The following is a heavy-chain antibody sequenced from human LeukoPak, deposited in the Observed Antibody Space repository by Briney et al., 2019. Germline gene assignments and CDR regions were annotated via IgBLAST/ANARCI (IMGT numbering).Heavy chain of an antibody. CDR1: GGSFSGYY. J-gene: IGHJ4*02. CDR2: INHSGST. CDR3: ARGPMTTVVPFDY. V-gene: IGHV4-34*01. Sequence: SETLSLTCAVYGGSFSGYYWSWIRQPPGKGLEWIGEINHSGSTNYNPSPKSRVTISVDTSKNQFSLKLSSVTAADTAVYYCARGPMTTVVPFDYWGQGTLVTVSS. D-gene: IGHD4-23*01.